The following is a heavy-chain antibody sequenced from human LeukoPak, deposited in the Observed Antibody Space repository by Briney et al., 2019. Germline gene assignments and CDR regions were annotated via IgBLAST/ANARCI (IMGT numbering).Heavy chain of an antibody. CDR1: GFPFNKLL. CDR3: AKSTTVTTGMIFDY. D-gene: IGHD4-17*01. Sequence: GGSSRLLCEATGFPFNKLLMSWVRPAAGEGPGWVSGISGNGGSTYYADSVKGRFTISRDNSKNTMFLQMNSLRAEDTAVYYCAKSTTVTTGMIFDYWGQGTLVTVSS. CDR2: ISGNGGST. J-gene: IGHJ4*02. V-gene: IGHV3-23*01.